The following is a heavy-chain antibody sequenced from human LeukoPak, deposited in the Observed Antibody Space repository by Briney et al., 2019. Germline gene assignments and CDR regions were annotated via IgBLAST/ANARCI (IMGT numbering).Heavy chain of an antibody. CDR1: GFTFSSYA. Sequence: GGSLRLSCAASGFTFSSYAMHWVRQAPGKGLEWVAVISYDGSNKYYADSVKGRFTISRDNSKNTLYLQMGSLRAEDMAVYYCAREPMMGAFDIWGQGTMVTVSS. D-gene: IGHD3-22*01. CDR2: ISYDGSNK. CDR3: AREPMMGAFDI. J-gene: IGHJ3*02. V-gene: IGHV3-30*14.